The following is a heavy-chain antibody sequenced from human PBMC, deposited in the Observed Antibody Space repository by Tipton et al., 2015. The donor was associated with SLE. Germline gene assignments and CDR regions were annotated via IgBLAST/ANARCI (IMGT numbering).Heavy chain of an antibody. Sequence: TLSLTCTVSGGSISSGDYYWSWIRQPPGKGLEWIGYIYNSGSAYYNPSLKSRVTISGDTSKNQFSLKLSSVTAADTAVYYCASVYGDNGNMDVWGKGTTVTVSS. V-gene: IGHV4-30-4*01. J-gene: IGHJ6*03. CDR3: ASVYGDNGNMDV. CDR2: IYNSGSA. D-gene: IGHD4-17*01. CDR1: GGSISSGDYY.